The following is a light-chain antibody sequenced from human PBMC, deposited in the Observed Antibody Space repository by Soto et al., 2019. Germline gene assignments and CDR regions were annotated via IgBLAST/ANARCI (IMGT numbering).Light chain of an antibody. Sequence: QYALTQPASVSGSPGQSITISCTGTSSDVGSYNLVSWYQQHPGKAPKLMIYEVSKLPSGVSNRFSGSKSGNTASLTISGLQAEDEADYYCCSYAGSSTFVFGGGTQLTVL. CDR2: EVS. J-gene: IGLJ2*01. V-gene: IGLV2-23*02. CDR3: CSYAGSSTFV. CDR1: SSDVGSYNL.